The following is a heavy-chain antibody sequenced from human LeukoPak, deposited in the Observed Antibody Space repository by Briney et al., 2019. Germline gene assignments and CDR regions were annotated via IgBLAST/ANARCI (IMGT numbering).Heavy chain of an antibody. Sequence: PSETLSLTCTVSGASISSSSYYWGWIRQPPGKGLEWVGSFYYSGGPAYNPSLKSRVTISVDTSENQFSLKLRSVTAADTAVCYWARYIGGTMNEDWGQGTLVTVSS. CDR3: ARYIGGTMNED. CDR1: GASISSSSYY. CDR2: FYYSGGP. J-gene: IGHJ4*02. D-gene: IGHD5-12*01. V-gene: IGHV4-39*01.